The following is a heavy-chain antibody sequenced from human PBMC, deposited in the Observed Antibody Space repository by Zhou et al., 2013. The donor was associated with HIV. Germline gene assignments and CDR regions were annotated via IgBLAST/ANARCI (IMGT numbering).Heavy chain of an antibody. D-gene: IGHD6-13*01. Sequence: QVQLVQSGAEVKKPGSSVKVSCKASGGTLTSYAIGWVRQAPGQGLEWMGGIIPIFGTANYAQKFQGRVTITTDESTSTAYMELSSLRSEDTAVYYCARETVGYSSSPPXWGQGTLVTVSS. CDR3: ARETVGYSSSPPX. CDR1: GGTLTSYA. CDR2: IIPIFGTA. V-gene: IGHV1-69*05. J-gene: IGHJ1*01.